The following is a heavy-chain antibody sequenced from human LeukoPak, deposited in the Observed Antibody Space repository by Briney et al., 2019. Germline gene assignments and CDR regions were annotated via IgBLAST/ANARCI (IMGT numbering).Heavy chain of an antibody. CDR1: GYSFTSYW. CDR2: IYPGDSDT. CDR3: ARHDYESYYYDSSGYPDY. J-gene: IGHJ4*02. Sequence: GESLKISCKGSGYSFTSYWIGWVRQMPGKGLEWMGIIYPGDSDTRYSPSFQGQVTISADKSISTAYLQWSSLKASDTAMYYCARHDYESYYYDSSGYPDYWGRGTLVTVSS. V-gene: IGHV5-51*01. D-gene: IGHD3-22*01.